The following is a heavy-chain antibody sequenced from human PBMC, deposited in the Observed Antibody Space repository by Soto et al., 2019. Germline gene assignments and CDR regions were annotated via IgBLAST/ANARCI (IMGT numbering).Heavy chain of an antibody. V-gene: IGHV4-59*12. CDR3: ARYYIDYYGMDV. D-gene: IGHD3-10*01. Sequence: SETLSLTCTVSGGSISSYYWSWIRQPPGKGLERIGYIYYSGSTNYNPSLKSRVTISVDTSKNQFSLKLSSVTAADTAVYYCARYYIDYYGMDVWGQGTTVTVSS. CDR1: GGSISSYY. CDR2: IYYSGST. J-gene: IGHJ6*02.